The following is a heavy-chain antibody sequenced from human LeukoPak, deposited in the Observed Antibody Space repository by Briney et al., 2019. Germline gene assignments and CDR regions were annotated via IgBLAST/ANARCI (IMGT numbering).Heavy chain of an antibody. V-gene: IGHV1-18*01. CDR1: GYIFNNFG. CDR2: ISAFNDNT. Sequence: ASVKVSCKTSGYIFNNFGITWVRQAPGQGLEWMGWISAFNDNTVYTQKVQGRLTLTTDTSTSTAFMELRNLKSDDTGIYYCTRDRVGGDLTGESLYWGQGTLVTVS. J-gene: IGHJ4*02. D-gene: IGHD1-14*01. CDR3: TRDRVGGDLTGESLY.